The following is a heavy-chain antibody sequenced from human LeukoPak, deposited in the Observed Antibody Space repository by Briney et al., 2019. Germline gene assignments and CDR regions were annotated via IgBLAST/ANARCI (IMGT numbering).Heavy chain of an antibody. CDR2: FDPEDGET. CDR1: GYTLTELS. CDR3: ATALYCSSTSCYQEGTTNWFDP. V-gene: IGHV1-24*01. D-gene: IGHD2-2*01. Sequence: ASMKVSCKVSGYTLTELSMHWVRQAPGKGLEWMGGFDPEDGETIYAQKFQGRVTMTEDTSTDTAYMELSSLRSEDTAVYYCATALYCSSTSCYQEGTTNWFDPWGQGTLVTVSS. J-gene: IGHJ5*02.